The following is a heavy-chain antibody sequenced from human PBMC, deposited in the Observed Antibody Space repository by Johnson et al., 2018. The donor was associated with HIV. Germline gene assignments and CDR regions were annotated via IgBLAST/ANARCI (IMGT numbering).Heavy chain of an antibody. J-gene: IGHJ3*02. Sequence: VQLVESGGGLVQPGGSLRLSCAASAFTVNSNYMSWVRQAPGQGLEWVSVIYSGGSTYYADSVKGRFPISRDNSKNTLYLQMNSLRAEDTAVYYCASFVVVVAATGAFDIWGQGTMVTVSS. V-gene: IGHV3-66*01. D-gene: IGHD2-15*01. CDR1: AFTVNSNY. CDR2: IYSGGST. CDR3: ASFVVVVAATGAFDI.